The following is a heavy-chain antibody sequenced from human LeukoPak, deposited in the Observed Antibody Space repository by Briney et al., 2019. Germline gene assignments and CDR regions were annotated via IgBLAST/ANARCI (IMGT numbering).Heavy chain of an antibody. D-gene: IGHD3-22*01. V-gene: IGHV3-23*01. Sequence: GGSLRLSCAASGFTFSSYAMSWVRQAPGKGLEWVSAISGSGGSTYYADSVKGRFTIPRDNSKNTLYLQMNSLRAEDTAVYYCAKYTGRAVITTGKDYWGQGTLVTVSS. CDR2: ISGSGGST. CDR1: GFTFSSYA. CDR3: AKYTGRAVITTGKDY. J-gene: IGHJ4*02.